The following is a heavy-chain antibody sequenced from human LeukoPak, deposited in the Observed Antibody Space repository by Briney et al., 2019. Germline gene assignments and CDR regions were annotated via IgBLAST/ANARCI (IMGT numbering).Heavy chain of an antibody. J-gene: IGHJ4*02. D-gene: IGHD2-2*01. CDR3: ARHRIPAALASVFDY. CDR1: GCSISSSSYY. CDR2: IYYSGNT. Sequence: PSETLPFTCTVSGCSISSSSYYWDWIRQPPGKRLEWIGAIYYSGNTNYNPSLKSRVTISVDTSKNQFSLKLSSVTAADTAVYYCARHRIPAALASVFDYWGQGTLVTVSS. V-gene: IGHV4-39*01.